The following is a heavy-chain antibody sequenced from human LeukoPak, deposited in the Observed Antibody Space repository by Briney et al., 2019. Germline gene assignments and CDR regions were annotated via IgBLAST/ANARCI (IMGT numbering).Heavy chain of an antibody. V-gene: IGHV3-21*01. D-gene: IGHD5-18*01. CDR1: GFTFSSYS. J-gene: IGHJ4*02. CDR3: ARAGGYSYGYSFDY. CDR2: ISSSSSYI. Sequence: GGSLRLSCAASGFTFSSYSMSWVRQAPGKGLEWVSSISSSSSYIYYADSVKGRFTISRDNAKNSLYLQMNSLRAEDTAVYYCARAGGYSYGYSFDYWGQGTLVTVSS.